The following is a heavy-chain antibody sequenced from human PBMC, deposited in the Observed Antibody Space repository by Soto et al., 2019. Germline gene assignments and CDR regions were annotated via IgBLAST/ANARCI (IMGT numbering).Heavy chain of an antibody. J-gene: IGHJ6*02. V-gene: IGHV4-31*03. D-gene: IGHD6-13*01. CDR3: ARDSDSSSWYGAGYYYGMDV. Sequence: QVQLQESGPGLVKPSQTLSLTCTVSGGSISSGGYYWSWIRQHPGKGLEWIGYIYYSGRTYYNPSLKSRVTISVDTSKSQFSRKLSSVTAADTAVYYCARDSDSSSWYGAGYYYGMDVWGQGTTVTVSS. CDR2: IYYSGRT. CDR1: GGSISSGGYY.